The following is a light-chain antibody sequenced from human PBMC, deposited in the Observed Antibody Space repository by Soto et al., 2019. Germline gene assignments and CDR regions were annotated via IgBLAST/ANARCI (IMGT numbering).Light chain of an antibody. CDR1: ISDIDTYNY. J-gene: IGLJ1*01. CDR3: CSYVGATTYV. V-gene: IGLV2-23*01. CDR2: EGI. Sequence: SALAQPASVSVSPGQSITISCTVTISDIDTYNYVSWYQQHPGKAPKVIIYEGIKRPSGVSNSFSGSNSGSTASLTISGLQAEDEADYYCCSYVGATTYVFGNGTKVTVL.